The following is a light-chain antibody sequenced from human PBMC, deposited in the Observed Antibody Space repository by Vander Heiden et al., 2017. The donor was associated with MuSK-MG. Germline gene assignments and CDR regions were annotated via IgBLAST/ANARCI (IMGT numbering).Light chain of an antibody. Sequence: DIQLTQSPASVSASVGDRVTLSCRASQPISTWLAWYQQRPGKAPNLLSYVASTLHSGVPSRFSGSGSGTDFTLTINNLQPEDSGTYYCQEANSFPPFTFGGGTKVEVK. CDR2: VAS. CDR3: QEANSFPPFT. V-gene: IGKV1-12*01. CDR1: QPISTW. J-gene: IGKJ4*01.